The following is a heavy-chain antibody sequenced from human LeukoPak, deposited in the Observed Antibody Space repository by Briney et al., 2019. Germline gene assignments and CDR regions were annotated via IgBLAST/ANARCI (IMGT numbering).Heavy chain of an antibody. D-gene: IGHD4-23*01. V-gene: IGHV3-30*18. Sequence: GRSLTLSCAASGFTFSDTGMHRVRQAPGKGLEWVAIISHDGRNKHYADSVKGRFTISRDNPRYTVYLQMNSLRAEDTAVYYCAKAGYGGSSTTSYGDYWGQGTLVTVSS. CDR2: ISHDGRNK. CDR1: GFTFSDTG. J-gene: IGHJ4*02. CDR3: AKAGYGGSSTTSYGDY.